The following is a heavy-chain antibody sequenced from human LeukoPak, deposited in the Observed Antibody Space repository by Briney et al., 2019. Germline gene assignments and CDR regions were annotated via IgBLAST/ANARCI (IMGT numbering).Heavy chain of an antibody. CDR2: ISYDGRNK. V-gene: IGHV3-30*18. D-gene: IGHD2-2*01. Sequence: ETGGSLRLSCAASGFTFNNYGMHWVRQAPGKGLEWVAVISYDGRNKHYPDSVKGRFTISRDISTDTLWLQMDSLRTEDTAVYYYAKGPLRGTAAAIDYWGQGTLVTVSS. J-gene: IGHJ4*02. CDR1: GFTFNNYG. CDR3: AKGPLRGTAAAIDY.